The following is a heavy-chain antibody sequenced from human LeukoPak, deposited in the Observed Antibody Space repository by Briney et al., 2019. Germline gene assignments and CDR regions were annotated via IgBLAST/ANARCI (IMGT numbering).Heavy chain of an antibody. V-gene: IGHV1-24*01. CDR3: ASGLSKGGDAFDI. CDR1: GYTLTELS. J-gene: IGHJ3*02. D-gene: IGHD4/OR15-4a*01. CDR2: FEPEDGET. Sequence: GASVKVSCKVSGYTLTELSMHWVRQAPGKGLEWMGGFEPEDGETIYAQKFQGRVTMTEDTSTDTAYMELSSLRSEDTAVYYCASGLSKGGDAFDIWGQGTMVTVSS.